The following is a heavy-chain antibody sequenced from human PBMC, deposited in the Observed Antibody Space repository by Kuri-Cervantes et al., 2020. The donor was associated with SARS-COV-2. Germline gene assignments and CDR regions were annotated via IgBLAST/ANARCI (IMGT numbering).Heavy chain of an antibody. J-gene: IGHJ2*01. D-gene: IGHD2-21*01. CDR2: ISSSSRTI. V-gene: IGHV3-11*04. Sequence: GESLKISCAASGFTFSDYYMTWIRQAPGKGLEWVSYISSSSRTIYYADSVKGRFTISRDNAKNSLFLEMNNLRAEDTAVYYCARDLGISSDLWGRGTLVTVSS. CDR1: GFTFSDYY. CDR3: ARDLGISSDL.